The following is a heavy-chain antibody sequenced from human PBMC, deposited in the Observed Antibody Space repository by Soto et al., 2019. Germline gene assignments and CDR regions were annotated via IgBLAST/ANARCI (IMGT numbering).Heavy chain of an antibody. V-gene: IGHV3-9*01. D-gene: IGHD3-3*01. Sequence: EVQLVESGGRLVQPGRSLRLSCVGTGLNFDDFAMHWVRQAPGKGLEWVSGITWNSRVLAYADSVKGRFTISRDNARNSLYLQMDSLRDEDTALYYCAKGRYDFWSPYYFDSWVQGTLVTVSA. CDR3: AKGRYDFWSPYYFDS. J-gene: IGHJ4*02. CDR1: GLNFDDFA. CDR2: ITWNSRVL.